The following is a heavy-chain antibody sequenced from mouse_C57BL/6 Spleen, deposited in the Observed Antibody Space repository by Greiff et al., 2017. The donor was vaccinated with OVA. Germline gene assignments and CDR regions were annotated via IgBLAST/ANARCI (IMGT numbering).Heavy chain of an antibody. D-gene: IGHD2-1*01. CDR3: AREGVTGPWFAY. J-gene: IGHJ3*01. V-gene: IGHV3-6*01. Sequence: EVKLVESGPGLVKPSQSLSLTCSVTGYSITSGYYWNWIRQFPGNKLEWMGYISYDGSNNYNPSLKNRISITRDTSKNQFFLKLNSVTTEDTATYYCAREGVTGPWFAYWGQGTLVTVSA. CDR1: GYSITSGYY. CDR2: ISYDGSN.